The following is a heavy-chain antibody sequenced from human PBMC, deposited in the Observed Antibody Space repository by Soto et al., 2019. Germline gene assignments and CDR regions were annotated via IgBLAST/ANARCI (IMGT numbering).Heavy chain of an antibody. J-gene: IGHJ4*02. CDR3: ARERSWLNCSGGSCYSDGTYYFDY. D-gene: IGHD2-15*01. CDR1: GGSISSGGYY. CDR2: IYYSGST. V-gene: IGHV4-31*03. Sequence: SETLSLTCTVSGGSISSGGYYWSWIRQHPGKGLEWIGYIYYSGSTYYNPSLKSRVTISVDTSKNQFSLKLSSVTAADTAVYYCARERSWLNCSGGSCYSDGTYYFDYWGQGTLVTVSS.